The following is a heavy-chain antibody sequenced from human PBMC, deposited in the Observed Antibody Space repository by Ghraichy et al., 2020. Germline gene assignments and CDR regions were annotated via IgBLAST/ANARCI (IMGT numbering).Heavy chain of an antibody. CDR3: ARDYSGSHYTL. Sequence: SETLSLTCSVSGDSMNNYYWSWIRQPPGKGLEWVGYIYDFGRAYYNLSLKRRAIISIERHKNQFSLNLSSVTDADTAVYYCARDYSGSHYTLWGLGILVTVSS. CDR1: GDSMNNYY. J-gene: IGHJ4*02. CDR2: IYDFGRA. V-gene: IGHV4-59*12. D-gene: IGHD3-10*01.